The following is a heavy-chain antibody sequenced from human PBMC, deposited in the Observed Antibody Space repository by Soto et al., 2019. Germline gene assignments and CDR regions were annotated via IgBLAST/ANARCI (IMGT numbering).Heavy chain of an antibody. Sequence: GASVKVSCKTSGYSFARYVVSWVRQAPVQGLEWLGWISGFNGKTEYSQSLRDRVTLTRDTSTGTAYLELRRIKPDDTAIYYCARDRNYFRPAGANWFGVWGQGTLVTVSS. J-gene: IGHJ5*02. CDR3: ARDRNYFRPAGANWFGV. CDR2: ISGFNGKT. V-gene: IGHV1-18*01. D-gene: IGHD3-9*01. CDR1: GYSFARYV.